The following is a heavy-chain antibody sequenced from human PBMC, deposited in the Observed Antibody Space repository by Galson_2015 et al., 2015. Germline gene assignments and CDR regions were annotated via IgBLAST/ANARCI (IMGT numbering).Heavy chain of an antibody. CDR3: ARGGNYYGSGSYYNDY. D-gene: IGHD3-10*01. J-gene: IGHJ4*02. CDR2: SYYSGTT. CDR1: GGSIWSSY. Sequence: SETLSLTCTVSGGSIWSSYWSWIRQSPGKGLEWIGYSYYSGTTNYNPSLMSRVTISVDTSKNQFSLKLSTVTAADTAVYYCARGGNYYGSGSYYNDYWGQGTLVTVSS. V-gene: IGHV4-59*01.